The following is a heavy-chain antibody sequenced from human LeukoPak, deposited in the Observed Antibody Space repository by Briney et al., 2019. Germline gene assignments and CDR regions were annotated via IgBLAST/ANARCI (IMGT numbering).Heavy chain of an antibody. Sequence: GGSLRLSCAASGFTFGSYSMNWVRQAPGKGLEWVSYISSSSSTIYYADSVKGRFTISRDNAKNSLYLQMNSLRAEDTAVYYCARVLYDYVWGSYPDYWGQGTLVTVSS. V-gene: IGHV3-48*01. CDR2: ISSSSSTI. D-gene: IGHD3-16*01. CDR1: GFTFGSYS. CDR3: ARVLYDYVWGSYPDY. J-gene: IGHJ4*02.